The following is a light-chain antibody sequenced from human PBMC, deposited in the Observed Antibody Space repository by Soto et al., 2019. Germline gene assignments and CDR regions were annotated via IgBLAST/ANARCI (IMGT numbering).Light chain of an antibody. V-gene: IGKV3-20*01. CDR1: QGVSSGS. CDR2: GAS. CDR3: QQYGSPRT. Sequence: ESVLTQSPGTLSLSPGERATLSCRASQGVSSGSLAWYQHKAGQAPSLLIYGASNRATGIPDRFSGSGSGTDFTLTISRLEPEDFAVYYCQQYGSPRTFGQGTKVDIK. J-gene: IGKJ1*01.